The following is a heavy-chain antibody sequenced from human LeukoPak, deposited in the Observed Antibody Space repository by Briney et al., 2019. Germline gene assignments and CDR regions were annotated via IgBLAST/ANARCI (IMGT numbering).Heavy chain of an antibody. CDR1: GFTFSSYS. D-gene: IGHD2-15*01. V-gene: IGHV3-21*01. Sequence: GGSLRLSCAASGFTFSSYSMNWVRQAPGKGLEWVSSISSSSSYIYYADSVKGRFTISRDNAKNSLYLQMNSLRAEDTAVYFCARDRAVVGPLTDCSGGNCYPALDYWGQGTLVTVSS. CDR3: ARDRAVVGPLTDCSGGNCYPALDY. CDR2: ISSSSSYI. J-gene: IGHJ4*02.